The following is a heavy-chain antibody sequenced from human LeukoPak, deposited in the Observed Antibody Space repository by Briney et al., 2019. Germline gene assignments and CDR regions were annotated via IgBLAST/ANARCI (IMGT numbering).Heavy chain of an antibody. J-gene: IGHJ4*02. CDR2: INWSGGST. Sequence: GGSLRLSCTASGFAFDEHGMSWVRQVPGKGLEWVSGINWSGGSTGYADPLRGRFTIPRDNTKNSLYLQMDSLRAEDTALYYCARAPITSPFYFDYWGQGTLVTVSS. CDR3: ARAPITSPFYFDY. D-gene: IGHD2-2*01. CDR1: GFAFDEHG. V-gene: IGHV3-20*04.